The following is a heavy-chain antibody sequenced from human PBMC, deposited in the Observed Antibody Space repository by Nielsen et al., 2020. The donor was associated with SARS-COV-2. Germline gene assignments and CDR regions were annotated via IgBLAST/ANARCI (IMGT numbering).Heavy chain of an antibody. J-gene: IGHJ4*02. D-gene: IGHD1-14*01. Sequence: SETLSLTCAVYGGSFSGYYWSWIRQPPGKGLEWIGEINHSGSTNYNPSLKSRVTISVDTSKNWFSLKLISVTAADTAVYYCARDHHYWSRIDSWGQGTLVTVSS. CDR1: GGSFSGYY. V-gene: IGHV4-34*01. CDR2: INHSGST. CDR3: ARDHHYWSRIDS.